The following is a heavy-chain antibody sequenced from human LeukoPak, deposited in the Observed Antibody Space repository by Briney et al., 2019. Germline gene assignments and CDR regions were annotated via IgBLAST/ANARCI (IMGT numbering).Heavy chain of an antibody. CDR2: IYYSGST. D-gene: IGHD3-16*02. V-gene: IGHV4-59*01. J-gene: IGHJ4*02. CDR3: ARVPDYVWGSYRYGHFDY. CDR1: GGSISSYY. Sequence: SETLSLTCTVSGGSISSYYWSWIRQPPGKGLEWIGYIYYSGSTNYNPSLKSRVTISVDTSKNQFSLKLSSVTAADTAVYYCARVPDYVWGSYRYGHFDYWGQGTLVTVSS.